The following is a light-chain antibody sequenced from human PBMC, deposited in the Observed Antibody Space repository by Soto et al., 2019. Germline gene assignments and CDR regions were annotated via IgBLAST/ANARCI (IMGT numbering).Light chain of an antibody. CDR2: DVS. J-gene: IGKJ2*01. CDR1: QDITLY. Sequence: DIQMTQSPSSLSASVGDRVTITCQASQDITLYLNWYQHKAGKAPNLLIHDVSTLETGVPARFSGRGSGTIFTLTFIHLQPEDVATYYCLQYDSRANTFGQGNKVDIK. V-gene: IGKV1-33*01. CDR3: LQYDSRANT.